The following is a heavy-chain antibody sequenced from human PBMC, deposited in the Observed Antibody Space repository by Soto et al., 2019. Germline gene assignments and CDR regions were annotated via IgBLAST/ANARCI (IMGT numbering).Heavy chain of an antibody. CDR3: AKASCSGNSCFAPDY. CDR1: GFTFSSYT. V-gene: IGHV3-23*01. D-gene: IGHD2-15*01. J-gene: IGHJ4*01. CDR2: ISGSGGSP. Sequence: PGGSLRLSCAASGFTFSSYTMAWVRQAPGKGLKWVSSISGSGGSPSYADSVQGRVTISRDNPRNTLSLQMNSLRAEDTATYYCAKASCSGNSCFAPDYWGNGSLVTLPS.